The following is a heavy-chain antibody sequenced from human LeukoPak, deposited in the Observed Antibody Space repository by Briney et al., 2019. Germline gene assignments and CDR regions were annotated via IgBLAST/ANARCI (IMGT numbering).Heavy chain of an antibody. V-gene: IGHV4-39*01. CDR2: IYYSRST. CDR1: GGSISSSSYY. CDR3: ASWRPGYSRSLVRGVTLGAFDY. Sequence: SETLSLTCTVSGGSISSSSYYWGWIRQPPGKGLEWIGSIYYSRSTYYNPSLKSRVTISVDTSKNQFSLKLSSVTAADTAVYYCASWRPGYSRSLVRGVTLGAFDYWGQGTLVTVSS. D-gene: IGHD6-13*01. J-gene: IGHJ4*02.